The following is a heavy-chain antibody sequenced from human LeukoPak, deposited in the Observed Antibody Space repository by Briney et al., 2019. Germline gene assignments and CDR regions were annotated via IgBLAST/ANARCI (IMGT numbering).Heavy chain of an antibody. Sequence: ASVKVSCKASGYIFSSYGVGWVRQAPGQGLEWMGWISGYNGDTNYAQKVQGRVTMTTDTSTNTAYMELSSLRSEDTAVYYCARRNYCSGGSCYDFDYWGQGTLVTVSS. V-gene: IGHV1-18*01. CDR1: GYIFSSYG. CDR3: ARRNYCSGGSCYDFDY. J-gene: IGHJ4*02. CDR2: ISGYNGDT. D-gene: IGHD2-15*01.